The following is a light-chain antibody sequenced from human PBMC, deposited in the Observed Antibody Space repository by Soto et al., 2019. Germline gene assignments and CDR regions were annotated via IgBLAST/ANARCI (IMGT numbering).Light chain of an antibody. CDR2: SSS. CDR1: SSNIGRNT. V-gene: IGLV1-44*01. J-gene: IGLJ3*02. CDR3: AAWDDILKGQV. Sequence: QAVVTQPPSASGTPGQRVTISCSGSSSNIGRNTVNWYQQVPGTAPKFLIYSSSQRPSGVPDRISASKSGTSASLAISGLQSEDEADYYCAAWDDILKGQVFGGGTKLTVL.